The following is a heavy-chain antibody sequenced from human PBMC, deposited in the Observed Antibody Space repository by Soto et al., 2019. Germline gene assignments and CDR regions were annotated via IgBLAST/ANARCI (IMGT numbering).Heavy chain of an antibody. Sequence: GGSLRLSCAASGFTFSDYYMTWIRQAPGKGLEWVSYISSGGSAIYYADSVKGRFTISRDNAKNSLYLQMNSLRGEDTAVCYCARRGYCSGGSCYIRMDVWGKGTTVTVSS. CDR1: GFTFSDYY. J-gene: IGHJ6*03. V-gene: IGHV3-11*01. CDR2: ISSGGSAI. CDR3: ARRGYCSGGSCYIRMDV. D-gene: IGHD2-15*01.